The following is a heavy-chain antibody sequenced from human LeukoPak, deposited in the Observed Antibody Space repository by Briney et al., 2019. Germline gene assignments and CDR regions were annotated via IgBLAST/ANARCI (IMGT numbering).Heavy chain of an antibody. Sequence: GGSLRLSCAASGFTFSRNWMSWVRQAPGKGLEWAANIKQDGSEKYYVDSVKGRFTISRDNAKNSLYLQMNSLRAEGTAVYYCARDRYYCTNGVCSNPFDYWGQGTLVTVSS. CDR2: IKQDGSEK. CDR1: GFTFSRNW. J-gene: IGHJ4*02. CDR3: ARDRYYCTNGVCSNPFDY. V-gene: IGHV3-7*01. D-gene: IGHD2-8*01.